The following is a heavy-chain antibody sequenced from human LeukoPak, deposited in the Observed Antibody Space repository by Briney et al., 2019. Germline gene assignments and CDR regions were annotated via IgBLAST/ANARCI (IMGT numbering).Heavy chain of an antibody. V-gene: IGHV4-38-2*02. CDR2: LYHSGST. CDR1: GYSISSGYY. Sequence: SETLSLTCTVSGYSISSGYYWGWIRQPPGKGLQWIGSLYHSGSTYYNPSLESRVTISVDTSKNQFFLRLSSVTAADTAVYYCARDLEYYATSGPSDAFDIWGQGTMVTVSS. D-gene: IGHD3-22*01. CDR3: ARDLEYYATSGPSDAFDI. J-gene: IGHJ3*02.